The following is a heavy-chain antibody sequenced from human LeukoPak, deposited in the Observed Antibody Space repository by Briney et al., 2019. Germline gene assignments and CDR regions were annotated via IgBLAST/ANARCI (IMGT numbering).Heavy chain of an antibody. Sequence: SETLSLTCTVSGGSISGSSYYWGWIRQPPGKGLEWIGSIYYSGSTYYNPSLKSRVTISVDTSKNQFSLKLSSVTAADTAVYYCARQPHLRGYSGYDFYPNWFDPWGRGTLVIVSS. V-gene: IGHV4-39*01. J-gene: IGHJ5*02. CDR3: ARQPHLRGYSGYDFYPNWFDP. D-gene: IGHD5-12*01. CDR1: GGSISGSSYY. CDR2: IYYSGST.